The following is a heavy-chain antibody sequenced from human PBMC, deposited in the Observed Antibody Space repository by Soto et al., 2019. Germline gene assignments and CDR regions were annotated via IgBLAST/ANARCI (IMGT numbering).Heavy chain of an antibody. J-gene: IGHJ5*02. CDR3: ARESEGSRGPFNWFDP. Sequence: PLEILSLTCTVSGGSISSYYLSWTRQPPGQGLEWIVYIYYSGSTNYNPSLKSRVTISVDTSKNQLSLKLSSVTAADTAVYCCARESEGSRGPFNWFDPWGQGTLVTVSS. CDR2: IYYSGST. V-gene: IGHV4-59*01. D-gene: IGHD2-2*01. CDR1: GGSISSYY.